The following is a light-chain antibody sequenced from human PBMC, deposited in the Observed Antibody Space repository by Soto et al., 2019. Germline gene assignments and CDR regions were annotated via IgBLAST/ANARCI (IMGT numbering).Light chain of an antibody. CDR2: GAS. J-gene: IGKJ2*01. V-gene: IGKV3-20*01. Sequence: EIVLTQSPGTLSLSPGERATLSCRASQSVSSIYLAWYQQKPGQAPRLLIYGASSRATGIPDRFSGSGSGTDFTLTINRLEPGDFAVYYCQQYGSSPYTFGQGTKLEIK. CDR1: QSVSSIY. CDR3: QQYGSSPYT.